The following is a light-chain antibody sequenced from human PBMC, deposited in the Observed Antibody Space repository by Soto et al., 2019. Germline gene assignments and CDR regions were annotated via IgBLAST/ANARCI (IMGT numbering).Light chain of an antibody. Sequence: EIVITQSPPTLSLSPGERATLSCRASQRVSSNYLAWYQQKPGQAPRLLIYGASGRATGIPDRFGGGGSGTDFTLTISRLETEDIAVYYCQQRSNCPFTFGPGTKVDIK. CDR1: QRVSSNY. CDR3: QQRSNCPFT. V-gene: IGKV3D-20*02. CDR2: GAS. J-gene: IGKJ3*01.